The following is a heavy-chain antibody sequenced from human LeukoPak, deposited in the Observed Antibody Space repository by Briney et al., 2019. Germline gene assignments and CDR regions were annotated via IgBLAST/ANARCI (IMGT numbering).Heavy chain of an antibody. Sequence: GGSLRLSCEVSGFPFSSHAMSWVRQAPGRGLEWVSGISISGDMTYYADSVQGRFIISRDNSKNIVYLQMDSLRVEDTAVYYCANEEVPNDYWGQGTLVTVSS. D-gene: IGHD4/OR15-4a*01. V-gene: IGHV3-23*01. CDR1: GFPFSSHA. J-gene: IGHJ4*02. CDR2: ISISGDMT. CDR3: ANEEVPNDY.